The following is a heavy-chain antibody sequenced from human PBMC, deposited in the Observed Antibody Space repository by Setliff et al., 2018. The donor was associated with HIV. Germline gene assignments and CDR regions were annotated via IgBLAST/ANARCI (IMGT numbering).Heavy chain of an antibody. CDR2: ISAYNSNT. D-gene: IGHD3-22*01. CDR3: ARADYYDSSGSTYFDY. Sequence: ASVKVSCKASGYIFTSYGISWVRQAPGQGLEWMGWISAYNSNTNYAQNLQGRVAMTTDTSTSTAYMELMSLRSDDTAVYYCARADYYDSSGSTYFDYWGQGTLVTVSS. J-gene: IGHJ4*02. V-gene: IGHV1-18*01. CDR1: GYIFTSYG.